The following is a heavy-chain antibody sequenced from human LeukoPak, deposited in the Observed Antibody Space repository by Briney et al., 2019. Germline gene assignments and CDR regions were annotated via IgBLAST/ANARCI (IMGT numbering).Heavy chain of an antibody. CDR3: ARGMVPDY. CDR2: IRSDGSNK. CDR1: GFTFSSYG. D-gene: IGHD3-10*01. Sequence: GGSLRLSCAASGFTFSSYGMHWVRQAPGTGLEWVAFIRSDGSNKNYADSVKGRFTISRDNAKNTLYLQMNSLRAEDTAVYYCARGMVPDYWGQGTLVTVSS. J-gene: IGHJ4*02. V-gene: IGHV3-30*02.